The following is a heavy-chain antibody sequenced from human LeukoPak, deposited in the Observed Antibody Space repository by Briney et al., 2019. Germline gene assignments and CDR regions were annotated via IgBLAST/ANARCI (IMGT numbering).Heavy chain of an antibody. CDR3: AKERRGDWFDP. Sequence: SETLSLTCAVSGGSISSSNWGRWVRQPPGKGLEWSGEIYHSGSTNYNPSLKSRVTISVDKSTNQFSLKLSSVTAADTAVYYCAKERRGDWFDPWGQGTLVTVSS. D-gene: IGHD1-1*01. J-gene: IGHJ5*02. V-gene: IGHV4-4*02. CDR1: GGSISSSNW. CDR2: IYHSGST.